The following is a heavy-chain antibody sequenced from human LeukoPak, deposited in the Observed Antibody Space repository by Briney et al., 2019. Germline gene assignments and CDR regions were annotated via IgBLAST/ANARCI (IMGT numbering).Heavy chain of an antibody. D-gene: IGHD3-22*01. J-gene: IGHJ4*02. CDR2: ISGSGGSR. CDR3: AKDIHYDSSGYNYKGFFDY. Sequence: GGSLRLSCAASGFTFNRYAMLWVRQAPGKGLEWASKISGSGGSRYYADSVKGRFTISRDNSKNTLYLQMNSLRVDDTAVYYCAKDIHYDSSGYNYKGFFDYWGQGALVTVSS. V-gene: IGHV3-23*01. CDR1: GFTFNRYA.